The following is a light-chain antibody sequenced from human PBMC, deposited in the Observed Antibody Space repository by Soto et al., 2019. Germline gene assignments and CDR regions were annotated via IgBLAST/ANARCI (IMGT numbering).Light chain of an antibody. CDR1: SRDVGGYNY. J-gene: IGLJ1*01. CDR2: DVS. CDR3: SSYTCSSTLYV. Sequence: QSALTQPASVSGSPGQSITISCTGTSRDVGGYNYVSWYQQHPGKAPKLMIYDVSNRPSGVSNRFSGSKSGNTASLTISGLQAEDEPDYYCSSYTCSSTLYVFGTGTKVTVL. V-gene: IGLV2-14*01.